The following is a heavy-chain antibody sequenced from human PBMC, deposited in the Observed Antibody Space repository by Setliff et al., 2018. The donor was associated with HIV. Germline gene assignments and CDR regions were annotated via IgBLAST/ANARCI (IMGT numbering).Heavy chain of an antibody. V-gene: IGHV3-11*01. J-gene: IGHJ4*02. CDR2: ITTSGSTT. CDR1: GFTFSNAW. CDR3: ARGVAAAGTDY. D-gene: IGHD6-13*01. Sequence: PGGSLRLSCAASGFTFSNAWMSWVRQAPGRGLEWISSITTSGSTTVYTDSVKGRFTISRDNAKSSLYLQMNSLRAEDTAVYYCARGVAAAGTDYWGQGTLVTVSS.